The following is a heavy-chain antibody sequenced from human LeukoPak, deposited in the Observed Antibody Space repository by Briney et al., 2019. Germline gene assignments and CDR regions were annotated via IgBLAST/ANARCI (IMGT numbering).Heavy chain of an antibody. J-gene: IGHJ4*02. CDR2: INAGNGNT. D-gene: IGHD3-3*01. V-gene: IGHV1-3*01. Sequence: GASVKVSCKASGYTFTSYAMHWVRQAPGQRLEWMGWINAGNGNTKYSQKFQGRVTMTTDTSTSTAYMELRSLRSDDTAVYYCARDRPVLRFLEWLLLDDYWGQGTLVTVSS. CDR1: GYTFTSYA. CDR3: ARDRPVLRFLEWLLLDDY.